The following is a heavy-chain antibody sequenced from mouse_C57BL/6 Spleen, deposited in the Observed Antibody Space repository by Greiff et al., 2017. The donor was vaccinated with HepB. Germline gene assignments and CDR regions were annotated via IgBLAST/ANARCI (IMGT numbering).Heavy chain of an antibody. V-gene: IGHV1-55*01. D-gene: IGHD1-1*01. J-gene: IGHJ4*01. Sequence: QVQLQQPGAELVKPGASVKMSCKASGYTFTSYWITWVKQRPGQGLEWIGDIYPGSGSTNYNEKFKSKATLTVDTSSSTAYMHLSSLTSEDSAVYYCARYYYGSSFYYAMDYWGQGTSVTVSS. CDR3: ARYYYGSSFYYAMDY. CDR1: GYTFTSYW. CDR2: IYPGSGST.